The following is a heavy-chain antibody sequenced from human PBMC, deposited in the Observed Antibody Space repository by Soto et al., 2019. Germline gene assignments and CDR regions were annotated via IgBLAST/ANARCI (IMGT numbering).Heavy chain of an antibody. Sequence: QVQLQESGPGLLKPSETLSLTCTVSYASINNYHWTWIRQPPGKGLEWIAYVYYTGTTNFNPSLKSRVTTPMDTSKNQFSLKLRSVTAADTAVYYCATLRGLGEVSPYFDSWGQGLMVTVSS. CDR2: VYYTGTT. CDR1: YASINNYH. V-gene: IGHV4-59*08. D-gene: IGHD3-10*01. CDR3: ATLRGLGEVSPYFDS. J-gene: IGHJ4*02.